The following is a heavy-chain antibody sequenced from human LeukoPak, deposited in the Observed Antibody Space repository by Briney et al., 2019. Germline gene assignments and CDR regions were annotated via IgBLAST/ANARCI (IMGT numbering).Heavy chain of an antibody. CDR2: ISYDGSNK. CDR3: AKGYYLDY. CDR1: GFTFSSYG. Sequence: GRSLRLSCAASGFTFSSYGMHWVRQAPGKGLEWVAVISYDGSNKYYADSVKGRSTISRDNSKNTLYLQMNSLRAEDTAVYYCAKGYYLDYWGQGTLVTVSS. J-gene: IGHJ4*02. V-gene: IGHV3-30*18.